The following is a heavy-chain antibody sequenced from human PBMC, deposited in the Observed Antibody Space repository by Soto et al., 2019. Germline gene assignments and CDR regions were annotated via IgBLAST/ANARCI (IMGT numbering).Heavy chain of an antibody. J-gene: IGHJ4*02. CDR1: DGFISSSNY. Sequence: QVQLRESGPGLVKPSGTLSLTCAVSDGFISSSNYWSWVRQPPGKGLEWIGQVYHNGGPSYNPSLRSRVTMSIDKSKNQFSLNLSAVTAADTAVYFCVRHGGRLFDYWGPGHLVTVSS. CDR3: VRHGGRLFDY. CDR2: VYHNGGP. D-gene: IGHD2-15*01. V-gene: IGHV4-4*02.